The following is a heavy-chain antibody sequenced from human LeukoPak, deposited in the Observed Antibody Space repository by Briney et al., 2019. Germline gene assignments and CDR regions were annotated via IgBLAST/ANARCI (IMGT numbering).Heavy chain of an antibody. CDR2: ISYDGSNK. D-gene: IGHD1-26*01. Sequence: GGSLRLSCAASGFTFSSYGMHWVRQAPGKGLEWVAVISYDGSNKYYADSVKGRFTISRDNSKNTLYLQLNSLRVEDTAVYYCAKNRGAGSHYYYHMNVWGKGTTVTVSS. CDR3: AKNRGAGSHYYYHMNV. J-gene: IGHJ6*03. CDR1: GFTFSSYG. V-gene: IGHV3-30*18.